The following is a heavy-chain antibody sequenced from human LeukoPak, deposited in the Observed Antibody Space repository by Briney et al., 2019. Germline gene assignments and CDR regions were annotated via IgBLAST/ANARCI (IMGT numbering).Heavy chain of an antibody. V-gene: IGHV3-30*18. J-gene: IGHJ4*02. CDR2: IAKDGTDI. CDR1: GFSFSSCG. CDR3: AKSYNGYESKPDY. Sequence: GRSLRLSCAASGFSFSSCGMHWVRQTPDKGLEWVAAIAKDGTDIHYVDSVKGRFTISRDNSKITLYLQMNSLRAEDTAVYYCAKSYNGYESKPDYWGQGTLVTVSS. D-gene: IGHD5-12*01.